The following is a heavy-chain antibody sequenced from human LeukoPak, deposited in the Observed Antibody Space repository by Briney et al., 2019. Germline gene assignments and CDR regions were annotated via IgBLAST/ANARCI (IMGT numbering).Heavy chain of an antibody. CDR1: GYTFTSYY. Sequence: AASVKVSCKASGYTFTSYYMYWVRHAPGQGLEWMGIINPSGGSTSYAQKFQGSVTMTTDTSTSTVYMELSSLRSEDTSVYNCARDYYDSSGYLFGWGQGTLVTVSS. V-gene: IGHV1-46*01. J-gene: IGHJ4*02. CDR3: ARDYYDSSGYLFG. CDR2: INPSGGST. D-gene: IGHD3-22*01.